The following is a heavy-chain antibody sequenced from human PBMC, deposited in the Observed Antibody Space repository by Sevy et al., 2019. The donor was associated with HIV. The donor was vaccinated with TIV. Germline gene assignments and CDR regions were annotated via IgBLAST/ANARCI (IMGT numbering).Heavy chain of an antibody. J-gene: IGHJ4*02. V-gene: IGHV1-18*04. CDR1: GYTFTTYR. D-gene: IGHD2-15*01. Sequence: APVKVSCKASGYTFTTYRITWVRQAPRQGLEWMGWISPHNGDTNYAQKDRGRVTMTTDTSTSTAYMELRSLRSDDTAVYYCARAFCSGGRCYSLAYWGQGTLVTVSS. CDR2: ISPHNGDT. CDR3: ARAFCSGGRCYSLAY.